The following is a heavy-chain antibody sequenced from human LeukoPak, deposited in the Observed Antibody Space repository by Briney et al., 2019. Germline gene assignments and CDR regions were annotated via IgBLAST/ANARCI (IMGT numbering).Heavy chain of an antibody. Sequence: PSQTLSLTCTVSGGSISSGDYYWSWIRQSPGKGLEWIGYIYYSGSTYYNPSLKSRVTISVDTSKNQFSLKLSSVTAADTAVYYCARVVAAAGTPDYWGQGTQVTVSS. D-gene: IGHD6-13*01. CDR3: ARVVAAAGTPDY. CDR1: GGSISSGDYY. J-gene: IGHJ4*02. V-gene: IGHV4-30-4*01. CDR2: IYYSGST.